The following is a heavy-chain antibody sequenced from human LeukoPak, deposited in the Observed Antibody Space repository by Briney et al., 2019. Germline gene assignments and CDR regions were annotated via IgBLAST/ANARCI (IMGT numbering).Heavy chain of an antibody. Sequence: RGSLRLSCAGSGITLSSYWMSWVRQAPGKGLEWVGNIKQDASEKYFVDSLRGRFTISRDNAKNSLFLQMNSLRADDTAVYYCVRDQGAFDMWGHGTMVTVSS. J-gene: IGHJ3*02. CDR2: IKQDASEK. CDR3: VRDQGAFDM. CDR1: GITLSSYW. V-gene: IGHV3-7*05.